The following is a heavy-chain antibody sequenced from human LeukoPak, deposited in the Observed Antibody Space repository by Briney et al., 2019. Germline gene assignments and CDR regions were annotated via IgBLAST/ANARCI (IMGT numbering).Heavy chain of an antibody. Sequence: ASVKVSYKASGGTFSSYAINWVRQATGQGLEWMGRMNPTSGNTDYAQKFQGRVTMTRNTSISTVYMELSSLRSEDTAVYYCARTAQWELLEWGYYYGMDVWGQGTTVTVSS. J-gene: IGHJ6*02. CDR3: ARTAQWELLEWGYYYGMDV. D-gene: IGHD1-26*01. CDR1: GGTFSSYA. CDR2: MNPTSGNT. V-gene: IGHV1-8*02.